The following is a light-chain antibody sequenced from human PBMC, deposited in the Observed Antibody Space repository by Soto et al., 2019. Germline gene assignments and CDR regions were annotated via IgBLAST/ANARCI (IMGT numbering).Light chain of an antibody. CDR2: EVS. CDR3: SSYTSGSTPLYV. Sequence: QSALTQPASVSGSPGQSITISCTGTSSHVGGYNYVSWYQQHPGKAPKLMIYEVSNRPSGVSNRFSGSKSGNTASLTISGLQAEDEADYYCSSYTSGSTPLYVFGTGTKVTVL. CDR1: SSHVGGYNY. J-gene: IGLJ1*01. V-gene: IGLV2-14*01.